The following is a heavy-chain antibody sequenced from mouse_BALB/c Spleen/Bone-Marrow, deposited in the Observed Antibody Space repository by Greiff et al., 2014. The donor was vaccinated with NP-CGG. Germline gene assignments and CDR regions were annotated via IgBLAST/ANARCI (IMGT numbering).Heavy chain of an antibody. CDR3: TRDYDWVPDY. CDR2: IYPGSGST. Sequence: LQQSGSELVRPGASVKLSCKASGYTFTSYWMHWVKQRPGQGLEWIGNIYPGSGSTNYDEKFKSKVTLIVDTSSSTAYMQLSSLTSEDSAVYYCTRDYDWVPDYWGQGTTLTVSS. D-gene: IGHD1-1*01. V-gene: IGHV1S22*01. J-gene: IGHJ2*01. CDR1: GYTFTSYW.